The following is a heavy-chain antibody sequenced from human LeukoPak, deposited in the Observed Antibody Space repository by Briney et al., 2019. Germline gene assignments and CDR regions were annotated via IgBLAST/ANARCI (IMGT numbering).Heavy chain of an antibody. CDR2: ISTYNGNR. CDR1: GYTFTTYG. Sequence: ASVKVSCKFSGYTFTTYGITWVRQAPGQGLEWMGWISTYNGNRNYAQKLQGRVTMTTDTSTSTAYMELRSLRSDDTAIYYCARDRMDTVTYFDYWGQGTLVTVSS. V-gene: IGHV1-18*01. CDR3: ARDRMDTVTYFDY. J-gene: IGHJ4*02. D-gene: IGHD4-17*01.